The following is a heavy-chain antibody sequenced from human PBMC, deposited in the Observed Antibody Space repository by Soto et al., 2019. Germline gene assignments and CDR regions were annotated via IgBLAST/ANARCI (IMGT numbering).Heavy chain of an antibody. Sequence: SETLSLTCTVSGGSISSGDYYWSWTRQPPGKGLEWIGYIYYSGSTYYNPSLKSRVTISVDTSKNQFSLKLSSVTAADTAVYYCAREPDTAMPQAWGQGTLVTVSS. D-gene: IGHD5-18*01. CDR2: IYYSGST. CDR1: GGSISSGDYY. CDR3: AREPDTAMPQA. V-gene: IGHV4-30-4*01. J-gene: IGHJ5*02.